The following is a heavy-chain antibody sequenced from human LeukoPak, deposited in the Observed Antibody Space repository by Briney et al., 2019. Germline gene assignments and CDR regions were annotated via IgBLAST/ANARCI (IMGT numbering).Heavy chain of an antibody. D-gene: IGHD3-3*01. CDR3: ARGPWYYDFWSGYSRCWFDP. CDR1: GGSISSHY. J-gene: IGHJ5*02. Sequence: PSETLSLTCTVSGGSISSHYWSWIRQPPGKGLEWIGYIYYSGSTNYNPSLKSRVTISVDTSKNQFSLKLSSVTAADTAVYYCARGPWYYDFWSGYSRCWFDPWGQGTLVTVSS. CDR2: IYYSGST. V-gene: IGHV4-59*11.